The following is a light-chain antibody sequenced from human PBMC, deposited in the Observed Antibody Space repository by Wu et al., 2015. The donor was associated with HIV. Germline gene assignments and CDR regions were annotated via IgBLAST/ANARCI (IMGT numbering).Light chain of an antibody. CDR2: AAF. Sequence: DIQMTQSPSSLSASVGDRVTITCRASQGISSYLNWYQQKPGKAPKFLIHAAFSLQSGVPSRFSGSGSGTDFTLTISSLQPEDFATYYCQQSHSIPPTFGQGPSWKSN. CDR3: QQSHSIPPT. V-gene: IGKV1-39*01. CDR1: QGISSY. J-gene: IGKJ2*01.